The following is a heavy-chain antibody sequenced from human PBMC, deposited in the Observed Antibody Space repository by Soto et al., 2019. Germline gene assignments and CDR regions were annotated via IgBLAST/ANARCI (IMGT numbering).Heavy chain of an antibody. D-gene: IGHD6-6*01. Sequence: SETLSLTCAVYGGSFSGYYWSWIRQPPGKGLEWIGEINHSGSTNYNPSLKSRVTISVDTSKNQFSLKLSSVTAADTAVYYCARGGHLRNSSSLQTPYYFDYWGQGTLVTVSS. CDR3: ARGGHLRNSSSLQTPYYFDY. V-gene: IGHV4-34*01. CDR1: GGSFSGYY. CDR2: INHSGST. J-gene: IGHJ4*02.